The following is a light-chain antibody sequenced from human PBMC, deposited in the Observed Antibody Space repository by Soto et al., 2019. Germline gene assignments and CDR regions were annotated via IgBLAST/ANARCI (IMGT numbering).Light chain of an antibody. J-gene: IGKJ4*01. V-gene: IGKV3D-15*01. CDR1: QSVGGS. Sequence: ETVLTQSPGTLSLSPGERATVSCRASQSVGGSSLAWYQQRPGQAPRLLMYGASTRPTGIPARFSGSGSGTEFTLTIISLQSEDSAVYYCQQYNDWPLTFGGGTKVDIK. CDR3: QQYNDWPLT. CDR2: GAS.